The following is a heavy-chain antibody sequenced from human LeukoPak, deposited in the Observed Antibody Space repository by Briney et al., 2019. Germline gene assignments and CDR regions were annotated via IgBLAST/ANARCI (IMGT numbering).Heavy chain of an antibody. V-gene: IGHV1-69*02. J-gene: IGHJ4*02. CDR3: ARAPHYNDSSFFDY. Sequence: SVKVSCKASGGTFSSYTISWVRQAPGQGLEWMGRIIPILGIANYAQKFQGRVTITADKSTSTAYMELSSLRSEDTAVYYCARAPHYNDSSFFDYWGQGTLVTVSS. CDR1: GGTFSSYT. D-gene: IGHD3-22*01. CDR2: IIPILGIA.